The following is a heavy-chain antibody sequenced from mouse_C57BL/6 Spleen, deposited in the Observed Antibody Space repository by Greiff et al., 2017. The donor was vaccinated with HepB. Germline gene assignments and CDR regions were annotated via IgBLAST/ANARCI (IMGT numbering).Heavy chain of an antibody. CDR3: VRHGGEDAMDY. V-gene: IGHV10-1*01. CDR1: GFSFNTYA. J-gene: IGHJ4*01. CDR2: IRSKSNNYAT. Sequence: EVQVVESGGGLVQPKGSLKLSCAASGFSFNTYAMNWVRQAPGKGLEWVARIRSKSNNYATYYADSVKDRFTISRDDSESMLYLQMNNLKTEDTAMYYCVRHGGEDAMDYWGQGTSVTVSS.